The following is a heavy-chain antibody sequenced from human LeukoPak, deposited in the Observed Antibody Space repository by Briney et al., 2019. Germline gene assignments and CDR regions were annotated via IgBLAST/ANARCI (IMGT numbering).Heavy chain of an antibody. CDR3: ARPYCDTTTCYSCFDF. Sequence: GGSLKISXKGSGYSFTSYWIGWVGQIPGKGLEWIGIIYPGDSDTRYSPSFQGQVTISADKSISTAYLQWSSLKASDTAIYYCARPYCDTTTCYSCFDFWAREPWSPSPQ. J-gene: IGHJ4*02. V-gene: IGHV5-51*01. CDR1: GYSFTSYW. D-gene: IGHD2-2*01. CDR2: IYPGDSDT.